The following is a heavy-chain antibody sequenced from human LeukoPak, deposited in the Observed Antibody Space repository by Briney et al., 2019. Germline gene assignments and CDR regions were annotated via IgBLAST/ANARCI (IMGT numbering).Heavy chain of an antibody. CDR1: GGTFSSYA. Sequence: SVKVSCKASGGTFSSYAISWVRQAPGQGLEWMGRIIPIFGTANYAQKFQGRVTITADKSTSTAYMELSSLRSEDTAVYYCASGPNDPEGRLDYWGQGTLVTVSS. CDR3: ASGPNDPEGRLDY. CDR2: IIPIFGTA. J-gene: IGHJ4*02. V-gene: IGHV1-69*06.